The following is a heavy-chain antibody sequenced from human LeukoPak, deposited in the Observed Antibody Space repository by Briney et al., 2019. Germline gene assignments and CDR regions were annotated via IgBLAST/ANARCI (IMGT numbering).Heavy chain of an antibody. CDR3: VRGDYGGSWGY. D-gene: IGHD4-23*01. CDR1: GLTFRTYW. V-gene: IGHV3-74*01. Sequence: GGSLTLACAASGLTFRTYWIHWVRQAPGKGRVWVSRINSDGSSTNYADSVKGRFTNSRDNAKNTLYLQMNSLRAEDMAVYYCVRGDYGGSWGYWGQGTLVTVSS. J-gene: IGHJ4*02. CDR2: INSDGSST.